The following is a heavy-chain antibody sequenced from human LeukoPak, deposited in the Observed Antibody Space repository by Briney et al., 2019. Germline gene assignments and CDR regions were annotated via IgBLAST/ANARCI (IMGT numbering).Heavy chain of an antibody. J-gene: IGHJ3*02. CDR1: GGSISSGGYY. CDR2: IYYSGST. V-gene: IGHV4-31*03. CDR3: ARDCGGDCYLRFDI. D-gene: IGHD2-21*02. Sequence: SETLSLICTVSGGSISSGGYYWSWIRQHPGKGLEWIGYIYYSGSTYYNPSLKSRVTISVDTSKNQFSLKLSSVTAADTAVYYCARDCGGDCYLRFDIWGQGTMVTVSS.